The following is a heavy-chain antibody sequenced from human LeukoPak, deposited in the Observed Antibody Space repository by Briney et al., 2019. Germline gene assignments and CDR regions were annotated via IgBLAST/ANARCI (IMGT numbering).Heavy chain of an antibody. V-gene: IGHV3-23*01. Sequence: GGSLRLSCAASGFTFSSYAMSWVRQAPGKGLEWVSAISGSGGSTYYADSVKGRFTISRGNSKNTLYLQMNSLRAEDTAVYYCAKVQGSYSSSGGYDYWGQGTLVTVSS. CDR1: GFTFSSYA. J-gene: IGHJ4*02. CDR2: ISGSGGST. CDR3: AKVQGSYSSSGGYDY. D-gene: IGHD6-6*01.